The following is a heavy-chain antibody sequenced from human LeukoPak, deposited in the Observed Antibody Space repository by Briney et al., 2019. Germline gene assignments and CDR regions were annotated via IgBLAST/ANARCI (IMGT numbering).Heavy chain of an antibody. D-gene: IGHD6-19*01. J-gene: IGHJ3*02. Sequence: ASVTVSCTASGYAFSSFGITWVRQAPGQGLEWMGWISAYNGNTNYAQKVQDRVTMKTDTSTNTAYMEMRSLTSDDTAVYYCARVRAVAGLVDAFDKWGQGTMVTVSS. CDR2: ISAYNGNT. V-gene: IGHV1-18*04. CDR1: GYAFSSFG. CDR3: ARVRAVAGLVDAFDK.